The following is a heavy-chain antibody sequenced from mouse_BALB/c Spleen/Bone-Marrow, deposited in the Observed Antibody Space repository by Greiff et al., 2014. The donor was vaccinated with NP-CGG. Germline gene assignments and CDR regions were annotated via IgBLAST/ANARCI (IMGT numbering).Heavy chain of an antibody. CDR1: GFTFSSYA. V-gene: IGHV5-9-3*01. D-gene: IGHD2-4*01. CDR2: ISSGGSYT. Sequence: EVKLVESGGGLEKPGGSLKLSCAASGFTFSSYAMSWVRQTPEKRLEWVATISSGGSYTYYPDSVKGRFTISRDNAKNTLYLQMSSLRSEDTAMYYCARKSYYDYDGRPWFAYWGQGTLVTVSA. CDR3: ARKSYYDYDGRPWFAY. J-gene: IGHJ3*01.